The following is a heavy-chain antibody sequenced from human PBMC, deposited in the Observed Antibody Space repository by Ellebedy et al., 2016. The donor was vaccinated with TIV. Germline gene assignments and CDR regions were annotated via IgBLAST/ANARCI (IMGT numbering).Heavy chain of an antibody. D-gene: IGHD1-14*01. V-gene: IGHV3-23*01. CDR2: FGVSGETT. J-gene: IGHJ4*02. CDR1: GFTFSNYA. CDR3: ARGKTGTYIHHAFDY. Sequence: PGGSLRLSCPASGFTFSNYATSWVRQAPGTGLEWVSGFGVSGETTYYVDSVKGRFTISRDHSKNTLSLQMNSLRAEDTAIYYCARGKTGTYIHHAFDYWGQGTLVTVSS.